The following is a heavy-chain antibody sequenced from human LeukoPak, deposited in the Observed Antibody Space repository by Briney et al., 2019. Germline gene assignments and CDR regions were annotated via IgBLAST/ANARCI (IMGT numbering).Heavy chain of an antibody. J-gene: IGHJ3*02. CDR1: GYTFTSYY. CDR2: INPSGGST. D-gene: IGHD3-16*02. Sequence: ASVKVSCKASGYTFTSYYMHWVRQAPGQGLEWMGIINPSGGSTSYAQKFQGRVTMTRDTSTSTVYMELSSLRSEDTAVYYCARVLGVWGSYRYVYDAFGIWGQGTMVTVSS. CDR3: ARVLGVWGSYRYVYDAFGI. V-gene: IGHV1-46*01.